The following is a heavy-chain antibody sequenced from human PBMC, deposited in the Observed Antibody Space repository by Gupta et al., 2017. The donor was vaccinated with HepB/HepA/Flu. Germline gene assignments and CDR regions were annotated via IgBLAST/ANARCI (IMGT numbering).Heavy chain of an antibody. V-gene: IGHV3-30-3*01. Sequence: QVQLVESGGGVVQPGTSLRPSCAVSGFTLSSYAIHWVRQAPGKGLKWVAAISFDGSRKHYADSVKGRFTISRDNSKNTLDLQMNSLRAEDTAVYYCARDLSGYYTIDYWGQGILVTVSS. J-gene: IGHJ4*02. D-gene: IGHD3-3*01. CDR1: GFTLSSYA. CDR2: ISFDGSRK. CDR3: ARDLSGYYTIDY.